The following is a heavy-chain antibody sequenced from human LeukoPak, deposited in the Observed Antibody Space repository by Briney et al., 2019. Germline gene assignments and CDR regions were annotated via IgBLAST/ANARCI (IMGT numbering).Heavy chain of an antibody. Sequence: GGSLRLSCAASGFTFSSYGMHWVRQAPGKGLEWVAVISYDGSNKYYADSVKGRFTISRDNSKNTLYLQMNSLRAEDTAVYYCAKSSDYYDSSGYPPAHYFDYWGQGTLVTVSS. CDR1: GFTFSSYG. CDR3: AKSSDYYDSSGYPPAHYFDY. V-gene: IGHV3-30*18. D-gene: IGHD3-22*01. J-gene: IGHJ4*02. CDR2: ISYDGSNK.